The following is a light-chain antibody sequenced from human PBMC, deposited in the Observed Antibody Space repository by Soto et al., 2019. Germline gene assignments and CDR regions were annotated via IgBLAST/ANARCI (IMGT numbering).Light chain of an antibody. CDR3: QLYDNSPPRLT. CDR1: QSVSSSQ. Sequence: EVVLTQSPGTLSLSPGERATLSCRASQSVSSSQLTWFQQKPGQAPRLLIYAASSRAAGIPDRFSGSGSGTDFTLTIIRLEPEDFAVYYCQLYDNSPPRLTFGPGTKVDIK. V-gene: IGKV3-20*01. CDR2: AAS. J-gene: IGKJ3*01.